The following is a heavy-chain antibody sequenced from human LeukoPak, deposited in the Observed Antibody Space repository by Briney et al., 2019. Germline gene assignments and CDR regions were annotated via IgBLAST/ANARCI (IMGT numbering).Heavy chain of an antibody. CDR2: INTDGSST. V-gene: IGHV3-74*01. D-gene: IGHD7-27*01. Sequence: PGGSLRLSCAASGFTFSSYWMHCVRQAPGKGLVWVSRINTDGSSTSYADSVKGRFTISRDNAKNTLYLQMNSLRAEDTAVYYCARAITGDPRYFDYWGQGTLVTVSS. CDR3: ARAITGDPRYFDY. CDR1: GFTFSSYW. J-gene: IGHJ4*02.